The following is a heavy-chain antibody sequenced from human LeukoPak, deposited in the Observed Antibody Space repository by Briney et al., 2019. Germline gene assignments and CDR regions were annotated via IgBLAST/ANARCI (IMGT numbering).Heavy chain of an antibody. CDR2: INDSGSP. CDR1: GGSSRGYY. J-gene: IGHJ6*02. V-gene: IGHV4-34*01. CDR3: ARAYTGYYYYYGMDV. Sequence: PSETLSLTCAVYGGSSRGYYWNWLWIRQSPGKGLEWFGEINDSGSPNYNPSLKSRVTISENKSLNQFSLRLSSVTAADTAVYYCARAYTGYYYYYGMDVWGQGTTVTVSS. D-gene: IGHD2-2*02.